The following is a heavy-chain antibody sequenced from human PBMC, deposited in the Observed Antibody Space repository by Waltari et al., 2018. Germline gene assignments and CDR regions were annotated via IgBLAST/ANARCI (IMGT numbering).Heavy chain of an antibody. CDR2: SSASRAAI. D-gene: IGHD6-19*01. V-gene: IGHV3-48*01. J-gene: IGHJ4*02. CDR1: GFTFGVFS. CDR3: ATEPAPGAGINY. Sequence: EVQLVESGGGFVQPGGSLRLSCLGSGFTFGVFSMHWFRQAPGKGLEWAAYSSASRAAIYYAESVKGRFTISRDNAKNSLFLQMTNLGVEDTAVYYCATEPAPGAGINYWGQGILVTVSS.